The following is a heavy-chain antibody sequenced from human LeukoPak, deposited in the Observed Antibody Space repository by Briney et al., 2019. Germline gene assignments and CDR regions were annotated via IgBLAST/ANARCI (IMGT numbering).Heavy chain of an antibody. D-gene: IGHD1-1*01. CDR1: GGSFSGYY. Sequence: SETLSLTCAVYGGSFSGYYWSRIRQPPGKGLEWIGEINHSGSTNYNPSLKSRVTISVDTSKNQFSLKLTSVTAADTALYFCANRLIRSGTGAFDIWGQGTVVIVSS. CDR2: INHSGST. V-gene: IGHV4-34*01. J-gene: IGHJ3*02. CDR3: ANRLIRSGTGAFDI.